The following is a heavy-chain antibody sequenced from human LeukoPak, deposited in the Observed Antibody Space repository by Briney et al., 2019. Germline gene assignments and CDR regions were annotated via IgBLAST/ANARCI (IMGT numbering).Heavy chain of an antibody. CDR1: GFTFSGYG. Sequence: GGSLRLSCAASGFTFSGYGMHWVRQAPGKGLEWVAVISYDGSNKYYADSVKGRFTISRDNSKNTLYLQMNSLRAEDTAVYYCAKGSSSWYVYDYWGQGTLVTVSS. J-gene: IGHJ4*02. CDR3: AKGSSSWYVYDY. CDR2: ISYDGSNK. V-gene: IGHV3-30*18. D-gene: IGHD6-13*01.